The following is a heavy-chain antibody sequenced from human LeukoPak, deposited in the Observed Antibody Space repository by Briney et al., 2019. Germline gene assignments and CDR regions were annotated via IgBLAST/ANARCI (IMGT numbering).Heavy chain of an antibody. CDR1: GFTFSSYS. J-gene: IGHJ6*03. V-gene: IGHV3-21*01. CDR3: AREKIRGGNYYYYYMDV. Sequence: GGSLRLSCAASGFTFSSYSMNWVRQAPGKGLEWVSSISSSSSYIYYADSVKGRFTISRDNAKNSLYLQMNSLRAEDTAVYYCAREKIRGGNYYYYYMDVWGKGTTVTISS. CDR2: ISSSSSYI. D-gene: IGHD3-10*01.